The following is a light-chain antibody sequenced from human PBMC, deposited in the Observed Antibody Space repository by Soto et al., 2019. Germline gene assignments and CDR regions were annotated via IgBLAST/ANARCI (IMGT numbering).Light chain of an antibody. CDR2: GAS. Sequence: DIQMTQSPSSLSASVGARVSITCQASQDIRTSLSWFQQKPGRAPKLLIYGASYLETGVPSRFRGSGSGTAFSFTISSLQPEDIATYYCQQYDNLPPFTFGPGTKVDIK. V-gene: IGKV1-33*01. CDR1: QDIRTS. CDR3: QQYDNLPPFT. J-gene: IGKJ3*01.